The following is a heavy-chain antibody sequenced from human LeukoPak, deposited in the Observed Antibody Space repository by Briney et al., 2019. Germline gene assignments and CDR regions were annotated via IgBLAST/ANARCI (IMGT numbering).Heavy chain of an antibody. J-gene: IGHJ4*02. D-gene: IGHD6-13*01. CDR3: ARDDSSSLDY. CDR2: IIPIFGRA. V-gene: IGHV1-69*05. Sequence: SXXVSCKASGGTFISYGISWVGQAPGQGREWMGRIIPIFGRANYEQKFQGRVTINKDESTSTAYMELSSLRSEDTAVYYCARDDSSSLDYWGQGTLVTVSS. CDR1: GGTFISYG.